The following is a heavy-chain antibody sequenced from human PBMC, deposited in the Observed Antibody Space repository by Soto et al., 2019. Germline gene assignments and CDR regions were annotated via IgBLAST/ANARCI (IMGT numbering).Heavy chain of an antibody. V-gene: IGHV4-59*08. D-gene: IGHD4-17*01. Sequence: SETLSLTCTVSGDSISSYFWSWIRQPPGKGLEWIGYFYSTEITNYNPSLKSRVAISVDTSKNQFSMKLSSVTAADTAVYYCARAFYGDYAADYYGMDVGGQGTTVTVSS. CDR3: ARAFYGDYAADYYGMDV. CDR1: GDSISSYF. J-gene: IGHJ6*02. CDR2: FYSTEIT.